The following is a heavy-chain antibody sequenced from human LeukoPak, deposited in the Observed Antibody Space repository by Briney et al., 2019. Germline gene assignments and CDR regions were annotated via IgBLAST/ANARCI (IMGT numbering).Heavy chain of an antibody. J-gene: IGHJ6*04. CDR1: GFTFSSYE. D-gene: IGHD3-10*02. CDR2: ISSSGSTI. CDR3: AELGITMIGGV. Sequence: PGGSLRLSCAAPGFTFSSYEMNWVRQAPGKGLEWVSYISSSGSTIYYADSVKGRITISRDNAKNSLYLQMNSLRAEDTAVYYCAELGITMIGGVWGKGTTVTISS. V-gene: IGHV3-48*03.